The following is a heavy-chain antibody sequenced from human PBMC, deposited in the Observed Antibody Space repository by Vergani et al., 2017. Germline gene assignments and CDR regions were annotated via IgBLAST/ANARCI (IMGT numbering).Heavy chain of an antibody. J-gene: IGHJ6*02. CDR3: ARLRLEDSGYDFGGMDV. Sequence: QGQLEESGPGLVKPSETLSLTCAGSGYSISRGYYWGWIRQPPGKGLEWIGSIYHSGSTYYNPSLKSRVTISLDTSKNQFSLKLSSVTAADTAVYYCARLRLEDSGYDFGGMDVWGQGTTVIVSS. D-gene: IGHD5-12*01. CDR2: IYHSGST. V-gene: IGHV4-38-2*01. CDR1: GYSISRGYY.